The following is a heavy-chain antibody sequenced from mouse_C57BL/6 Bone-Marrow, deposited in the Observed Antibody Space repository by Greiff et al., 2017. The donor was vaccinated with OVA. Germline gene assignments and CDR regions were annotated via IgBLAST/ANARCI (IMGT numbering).Heavy chain of an antibody. Sequence: EVQLVESGPGLVKPSQSLSLTCSVTGYSITSGYYWNWIRQFPGNKLEWMGYISYDGSNNYNPSLKNRISITRDTSKNQFFLKLNSVTTEDTATYYCARGFDYDWYAYWGQGTLVTVSA. D-gene: IGHD2-4*01. CDR2: ISYDGSN. J-gene: IGHJ3*01. CDR1: GYSITSGYY. CDR3: ARGFDYDWYAY. V-gene: IGHV3-6*01.